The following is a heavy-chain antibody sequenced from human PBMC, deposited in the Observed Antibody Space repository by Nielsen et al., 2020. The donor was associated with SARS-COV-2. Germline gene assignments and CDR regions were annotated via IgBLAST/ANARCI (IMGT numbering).Heavy chain of an antibody. J-gene: IGHJ1*01. CDR3: ARDGGSSGYYKLGH. D-gene: IGHD3-22*01. V-gene: IGHV3-7*03. CDR1: EFTFSDYW. CDR2: IRQDGADI. Sequence: GGSLRLSCVGSEFTFSDYWMSWVRQAPGKGLEWVANIRQDGADIYYMDSVKGRFTISRDNAQNSLFLQMTSLRPEDTATYYCARDGGSSGYYKLGHWGQGTLVTVSS.